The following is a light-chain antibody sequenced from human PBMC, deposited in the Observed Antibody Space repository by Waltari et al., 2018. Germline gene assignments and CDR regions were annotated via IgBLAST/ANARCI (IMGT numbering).Light chain of an antibody. V-gene: IGKV2-28*01. J-gene: IGKJ4*01. CDR1: QSLLHSNGYNY. CDR2: LGS. Sequence: DIVMTQSPLSLPVTPGEPASISCRSSQSLLHSNGYNYLDWYLQKPGQSPQLLIYLGSNRASGVPGRFSGSGSGTEFTLKISRVEAEDVGVYYCMQALQTPLTFGGGTK. CDR3: MQALQTPLT.